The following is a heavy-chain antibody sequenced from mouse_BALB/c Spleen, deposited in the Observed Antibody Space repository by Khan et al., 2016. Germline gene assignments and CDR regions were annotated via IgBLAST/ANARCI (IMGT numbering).Heavy chain of an antibody. D-gene: IGHD2-13*01. CDR1: GYTFTSYV. CDR3: SRGFGDSFAF. J-gene: IGHJ3*01. V-gene: IGHV1S136*01. CDR2: INPENVGP. Sequence: VQLQQSGPELVKPGTSVKMSCKTSGYTFTSYVIHWVKQKPGQGLEWIGYINPENVGPKYNEKFKGKATLTSDKSSSTAYMELSSLTSEDSAVYYCSRGFGDSFAFWGRGTLVTVSA.